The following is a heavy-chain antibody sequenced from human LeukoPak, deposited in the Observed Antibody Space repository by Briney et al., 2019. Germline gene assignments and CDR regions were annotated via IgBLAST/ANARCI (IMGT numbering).Heavy chain of an antibody. CDR2: IYYSGIT. Sequence: SETLSLTCTVSGGSISSNGYYWGWIRQSPGEGLEWIGNIYYSGITYYNASLKSRVTISVDTSKNQFSLKVRSVTAADTAVYYCARGSGNWNDQHFDYWGQGTLVTVSS. J-gene: IGHJ4*02. V-gene: IGHV4-39*01. CDR3: ARGSGNWNDQHFDY. D-gene: IGHD1-1*01. CDR1: GGSISSNGYY.